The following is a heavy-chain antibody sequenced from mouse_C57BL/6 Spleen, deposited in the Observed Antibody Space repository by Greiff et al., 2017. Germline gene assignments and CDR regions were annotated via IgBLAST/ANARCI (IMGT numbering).Heavy chain of an antibody. J-gene: IGHJ2*01. D-gene: IGHD2-3*01. CDR3: ARHDGYLDH. CDR2: IDPSDSEK. CDR1: GYTFTSYW. V-gene: IGHV1-69*01. Sequence: VQLQQPGAELVMPGASVKLSCTASGYTFTSYWMHWVQQRPGQGLEWIGEIDPSDSEKNYNQKFNGKSTLTVDKSSSTAYMQLSSLTSEDSAVYYCARHDGYLDHWGQGTTLTVSS.